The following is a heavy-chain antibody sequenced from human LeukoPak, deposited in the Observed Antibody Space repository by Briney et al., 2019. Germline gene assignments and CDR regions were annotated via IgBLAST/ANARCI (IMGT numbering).Heavy chain of an antibody. CDR1: GFTVSSNY. CDR3: ATLTGTTFGWYYFDY. Sequence: PGGSLRLSCAASGFTVSSNYMTWVRQAPGKGLEWVSVLYSGGTTYYADSVKGRFTISRDNSKNTLYLQMNSLRAEDTAVYYCATLTGTTFGWYYFDYWGQGTLVTVSS. J-gene: IGHJ4*02. D-gene: IGHD1-7*01. CDR2: LYSGGTT. V-gene: IGHV3-66*01.